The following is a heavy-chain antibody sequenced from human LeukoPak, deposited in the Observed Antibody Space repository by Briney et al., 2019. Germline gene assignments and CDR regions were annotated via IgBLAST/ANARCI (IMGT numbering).Heavy chain of an antibody. CDR3: AGLEGRYSTDWFYFFDY. D-gene: IGHD6-19*01. V-gene: IGHV4-4*02. J-gene: IGHJ4*02. CDR2: MYLGGTT. Sequence: SGTLSLTCIVSGGSISSLNLWSWLRQPPGKGLEWIGEMYLGGTTNFNPSLKSRVTILIDKSKNQLSLRLTSVTAADTAVYYCAGLEGRYSTDWFYFFDYWGQGALVTVSS. CDR1: GGSISSLNL.